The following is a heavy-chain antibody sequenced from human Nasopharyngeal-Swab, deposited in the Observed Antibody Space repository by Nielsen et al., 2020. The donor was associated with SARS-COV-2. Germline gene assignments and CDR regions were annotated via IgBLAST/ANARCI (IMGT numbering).Heavy chain of an antibody. D-gene: IGHD6-19*01. Sequence: WIRQPPGKGLEWIGSIYYSGSTYYNPSLKSRVTISVDTSKNQFSLKLSSVTAADTAVYYCATERAIAVAGTFGAKFDYWGQGTLVTVSP. CDR2: IYYSGST. V-gene: IGHV4-39*01. J-gene: IGHJ4*02. CDR3: ATERAIAVAGTFGAKFDY.